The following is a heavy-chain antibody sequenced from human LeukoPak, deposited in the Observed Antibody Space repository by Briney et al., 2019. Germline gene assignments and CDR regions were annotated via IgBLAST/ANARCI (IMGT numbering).Heavy chain of an antibody. CDR1: GFTFSYYN. Sequence: GESLRLSCVAPGFTFSYYNMNWGRQAPGRGLEWVSSISSSSTYIYYADSVKGRFTISRDNTKNSLYLQMNSLRAEDTAVYYCARDVGIQLWPSYYFDYWGQGTLVTVSS. CDR2: ISSSSTYI. CDR3: ARDVGIQLWPSYYFDY. J-gene: IGHJ4*02. V-gene: IGHV3-21*04. D-gene: IGHD5-18*01.